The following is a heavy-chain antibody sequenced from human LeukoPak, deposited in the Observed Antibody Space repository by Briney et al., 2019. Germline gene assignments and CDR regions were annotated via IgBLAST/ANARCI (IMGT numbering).Heavy chain of an antibody. D-gene: IGHD3-22*01. J-gene: IGHJ4*02. CDR2: ISGSGGST. CDR1: GFTFSSYA. CDR3: AREGSGYYYDYFDY. V-gene: IGHV3-23*01. Sequence: GGSLRLSCAASGFTFSSYAMSWVRQAPGKGLEWVSAISGSGGSTYYADSVKGRFTISRDNAKNSLYLQMNSLRAEDTALYYCAREGSGYYYDYFDYWGQGTLVTVSS.